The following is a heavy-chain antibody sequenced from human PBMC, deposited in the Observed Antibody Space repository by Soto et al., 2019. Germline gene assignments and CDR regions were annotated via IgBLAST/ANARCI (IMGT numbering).Heavy chain of an antibody. CDR3: ARGGVRWNQEY. CDR2: MNPNSGNT. V-gene: IGHV1-8*02. CDR1: GYTFTTYD. D-gene: IGHD1-1*01. J-gene: IGHJ4*02. Sequence: QVQLVQSGAEVKKPGASVKVSCKASGYTFTTYDINWVRQATGQGPEWMGWMNPNSGNTGYAQKFQGRITMTRDTSTRTAYMELSSLTSEDTDVYYCARGGVRWNQEYWGQGTPVTVSS.